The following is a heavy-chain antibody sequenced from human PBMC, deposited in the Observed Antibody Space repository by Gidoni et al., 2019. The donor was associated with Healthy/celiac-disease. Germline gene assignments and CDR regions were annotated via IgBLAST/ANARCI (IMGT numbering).Heavy chain of an antibody. J-gene: IGHJ4*02. Sequence: EVQLLESGGGLLQPGGSLRLSCAASGFPFIIYAMSWVRQAAGKGLEWVSAISGSGGRTYYADSVKGRFTISRDNSKNTLYLQMNSLRAEDTAVYYCAKFEQLVYDYFDYWGQGTRVTVSS. D-gene: IGHD6-13*01. CDR1: GFPFIIYA. V-gene: IGHV3-23*01. CDR2: ISGSGGRT. CDR3: AKFEQLVYDYFDY.